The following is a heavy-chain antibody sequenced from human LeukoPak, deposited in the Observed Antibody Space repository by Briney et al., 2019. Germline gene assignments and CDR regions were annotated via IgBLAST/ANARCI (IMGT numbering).Heavy chain of an antibody. V-gene: IGHV4-59*01. Sequence: PSETLSLTCTVSGGSISSYYWSWIRQPPGKGLEWIGYIYYSGSTNYNPSLKSRVTISVDTSKNQFSLKLGSVTAADTAVYYCARDDRPYGVNYWGQGTLVTVSS. CDR2: IYYSGST. D-gene: IGHD4-17*01. CDR3: ARDDRPYGVNY. J-gene: IGHJ4*02. CDR1: GGSISSYY.